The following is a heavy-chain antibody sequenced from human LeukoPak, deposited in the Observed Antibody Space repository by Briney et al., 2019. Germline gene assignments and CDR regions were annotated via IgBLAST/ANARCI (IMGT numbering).Heavy chain of an antibody. CDR2: IYYSGST. CDR1: SGSISSYY. D-gene: IGHD5-24*01. CDR3: ARAGVGWLQSIGPFDY. J-gene: IGHJ4*02. Sequence: PSETLSLTCTVSSGSISSYYWNWVRQPPGKGLEWLGYIYYSGSTKYNPSLKSRLTISVDTSKNQFSLYLSSVTAADTAVYYCARAGVGWLQSIGPFDYWGQGTLVTVSS. V-gene: IGHV4-59*01.